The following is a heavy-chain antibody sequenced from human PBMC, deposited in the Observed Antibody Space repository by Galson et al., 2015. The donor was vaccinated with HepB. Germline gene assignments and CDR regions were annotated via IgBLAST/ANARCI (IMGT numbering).Heavy chain of an antibody. CDR1: GGSISSSNYY. D-gene: IGHD3-9*01. J-gene: IGHJ4*02. V-gene: IGHV4-39*01. CDR2: IYYSGST. Sequence: LSLTCTVSGGSISSSNYYWGWIRQPPGKGLEWIGNIYYSGSTYYNPSLKSRVTISVDTSKNQFSLKLSSVTAADTAVYYCARWARYVAITPYYFDYWGQGTLVTVSS. CDR3: ARWARYVAITPYYFDY.